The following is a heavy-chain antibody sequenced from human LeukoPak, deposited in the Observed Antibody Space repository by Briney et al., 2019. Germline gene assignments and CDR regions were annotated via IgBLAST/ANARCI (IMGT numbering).Heavy chain of an antibody. CDR2: IYYSGST. Sequence: SETLSLTCTVSGGYISSSSYYWGWIRQPPGKGLEWIGSIYYSGSTYYNPSLKSRVTISVDTSKNQFSLKLSSVTAADTAVYYCARDSSTQFGELLFFDYWGQGTLVTVSS. CDR3: ARDSSTQFGELLFFDY. D-gene: IGHD3-10*01. J-gene: IGHJ4*02. V-gene: IGHV4-39*07. CDR1: GGYISSSSYY.